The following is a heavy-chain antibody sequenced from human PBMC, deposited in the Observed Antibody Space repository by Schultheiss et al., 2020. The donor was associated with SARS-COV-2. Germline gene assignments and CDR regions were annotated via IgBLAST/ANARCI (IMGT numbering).Heavy chain of an antibody. J-gene: IGHJ4*02. D-gene: IGHD2-15*01. CDR1: GNTFTVYY. CDR3: ARASVVAAPHPFDY. CDR2: INPNSGVT. V-gene: IGHV1-2*02. Sequence: ASVKVSCKASGNTFTVYYIYWVRQAPGQGLEWMGWINPNSGVTNYAQKFQGRVTMTRDTSISTAYMELGRLRSDDTAVYYCARASVVAAPHPFDYWGQGTLVTVSS.